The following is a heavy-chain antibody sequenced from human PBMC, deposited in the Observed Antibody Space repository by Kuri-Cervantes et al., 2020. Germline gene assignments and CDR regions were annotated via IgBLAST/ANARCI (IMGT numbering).Heavy chain of an antibody. CDR3: ARELARNYYYGMDV. CDR2: ISAYNGNT. Sequence: ASVKVSCKASGYTFTSYGISWVRQAPGQGLEWMGWISAYNGNTNYAQKLQGRVTMTTDTSTSTAYMELRSLRAEDTAVYYCARELARNYYYGMDVWGQGTTVTVSS. CDR1: GYTFTSYG. V-gene: IGHV1-18*01. J-gene: IGHJ6*02. D-gene: IGHD3-3*02.